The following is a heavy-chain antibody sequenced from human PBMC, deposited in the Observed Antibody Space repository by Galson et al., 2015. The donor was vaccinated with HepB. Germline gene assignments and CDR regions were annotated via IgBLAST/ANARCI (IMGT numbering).Heavy chain of an antibody. CDR2: ISWNSRYI. J-gene: IGHJ4*02. Sequence: SLRLSCAASGFTFDYYAMHWVRLPPGKGLEWVSGISWNSRYIGYAESGKGRFTISRDNSKNSLYLQMNSLGVEDTALYYCAKVSGGSFDFDYWGQGTLVTVSS. CDR1: GFTFDYYA. CDR3: AKVSGGSFDFDY. D-gene: IGHD2-15*01. V-gene: IGHV3-9*01.